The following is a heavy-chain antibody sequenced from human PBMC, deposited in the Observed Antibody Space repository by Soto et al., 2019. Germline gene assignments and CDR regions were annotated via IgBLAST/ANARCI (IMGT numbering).Heavy chain of an antibody. D-gene: IGHD3-22*01. V-gene: IGHV5-10-1*01. J-gene: IGHJ5*02. CDR1: GYSFTSYW. Sequence: PVGSLKISCRGSGYSFTSYWISWVRQMPWKGLEWMGRIDPSDSYTNYSPSFQGHVTISADKSISTAYLQWSSLKASDTAMYYCARLGPPSGYYSVGANWFDPWGQGTLVTVSS. CDR2: IDPSDSYT. CDR3: ARLGPPSGYYSVGANWFDP.